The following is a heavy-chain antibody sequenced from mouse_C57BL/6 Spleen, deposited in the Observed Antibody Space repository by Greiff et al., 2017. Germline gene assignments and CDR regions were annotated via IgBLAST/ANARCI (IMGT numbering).Heavy chain of an antibody. CDR2: SRNKANDYTT. Sequence: DVMLVESGGGLVQSGRSLRLSCATSGFTFSDFYMEWVRQAPGKGLEWIAASRNKANDYTTEYSASVKGRFIVSRDTSQSILYLQMNALRAEDTAIYYCARDAAMGAMDYWGQGTSVTVSS. V-gene: IGHV7-1*01. D-gene: IGHD1-1*02. J-gene: IGHJ4*01. CDR1: GFTFSDFY. CDR3: ARDAAMGAMDY.